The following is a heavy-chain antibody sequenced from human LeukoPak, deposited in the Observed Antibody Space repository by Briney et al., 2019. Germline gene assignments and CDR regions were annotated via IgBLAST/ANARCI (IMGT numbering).Heavy chain of an antibody. V-gene: IGHV1-2*02. CDR2: INPNSGGT. J-gene: IGHJ5*02. CDR3: ARSLNPLSNWFDP. CDR1: VYTFTGYY. D-gene: IGHD1-14*01. Sequence: ASVKVSCKASVYTFTGYYMHWVRQAPGQELEWMGWINPNSGGTNYAQKFQGRVTMTRDTSISTAYMELSSLRSDDTAVYYCARSLNPLSNWFDPWGQGTLVTVSS.